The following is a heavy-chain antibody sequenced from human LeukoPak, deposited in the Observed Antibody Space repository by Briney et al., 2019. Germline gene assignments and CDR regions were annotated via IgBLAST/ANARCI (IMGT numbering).Heavy chain of an antibody. CDR2: LNADGNSI. CDR3: AREALGYCSGGSCLNWFDP. D-gene: IGHD2-15*01. V-gene: IGHV3-74*01. J-gene: IGHJ5*02. Sequence: GGSLRLSCAASGFTFSNYWMHWVRQAPGKGLVWVSRLNADGNSITYADSVRGRFTISRDNAKNSLYLQMNSLRAEDTAVYYCAREALGYCSGGSCLNWFDPWGQGTLVTVSS. CDR1: GFTFSNYW.